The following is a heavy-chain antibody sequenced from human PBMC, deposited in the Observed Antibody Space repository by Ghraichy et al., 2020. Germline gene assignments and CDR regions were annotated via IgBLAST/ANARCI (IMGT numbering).Heavy chain of an antibody. Sequence: SETLSLTCAVYGGSFSGYYWSWIRQPPGTGLEWIGEINHSGSTNYNPSLKSRVTISVDTSKNQFSLKLSSVTAADTAVYYCARGLLISPGVPAAINAFDIWGQGRMATVSS. D-gene: IGHD2-2*01. CDR2: INHSGST. CDR1: GGSFSGYY. V-gene: IGHV4-34*01. J-gene: IGHJ3*02. CDR3: ARGLLISPGVPAAINAFDI.